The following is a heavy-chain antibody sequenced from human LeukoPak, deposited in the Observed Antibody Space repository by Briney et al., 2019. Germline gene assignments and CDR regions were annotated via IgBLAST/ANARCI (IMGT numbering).Heavy chain of an antibody. J-gene: IGHJ3*02. CDR3: AREGGTVAADDAFDI. V-gene: IGHV4-59*01. Sequence: SETLSLTCTVSGGSISSYYWSWIRQPPGKGLEWIGYIYYSGSTNYNPSLKSRVTISVDTSKNQSSLKLSSVTAADTAVYYCAREGGTVAADDAFDIWGQGTMVTVSS. CDR2: IYYSGST. CDR1: GGSISSYY. D-gene: IGHD6-19*01.